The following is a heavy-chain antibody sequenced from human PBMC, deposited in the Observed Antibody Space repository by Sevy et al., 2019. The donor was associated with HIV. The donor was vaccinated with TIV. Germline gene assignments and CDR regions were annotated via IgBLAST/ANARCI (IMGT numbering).Heavy chain of an antibody. V-gene: IGHV3-30-3*01. Sequence: GGSLRLSCAASGFAFTNYYAMHWVRQAPGKGLEWVSLISYDGSDKYYADSVKGRFTISRDNFKTTLYLQTNSLTTEXTAVYYCARPRANYVXHYFFYAMDVWGQGTTVTVSS. CDR1: GFAFTNYYA. D-gene: IGHD4-17*01. CDR2: ISYDGSDK. CDR3: ARPRANYVXHYFFYAMDV. J-gene: IGHJ6*02.